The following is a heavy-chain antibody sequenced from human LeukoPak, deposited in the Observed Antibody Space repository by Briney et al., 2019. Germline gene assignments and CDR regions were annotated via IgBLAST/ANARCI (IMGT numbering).Heavy chain of an antibody. CDR1: GFTFSSYW. J-gene: IGHJ6*04. CDR2: IKKDGSEK. D-gene: IGHD3-10*02. V-gene: IGHV3-7*01. CDR3: AELGITMIGGV. Sequence: PGGSLRLSCAASGFTFSSYWMSWVRQAPGKGLEWVANIKKDGSEKYYVDSVEGRFTISRDNAKTSLYLQMNSLRAEDTAVYYCAELGITMIGGVWGKGATVTISS.